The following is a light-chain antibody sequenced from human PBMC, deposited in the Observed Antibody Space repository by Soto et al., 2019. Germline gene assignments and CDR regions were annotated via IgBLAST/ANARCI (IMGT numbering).Light chain of an antibody. Sequence: DIVMTQSPDSLAVSLGERATINCKSSQSVLYNSNNKNYLAWYQQEPGQPPKLLIYWASTRESGVPDRFSGSGSGTDFTLTISNLQAEDVAVYYCQQYYSPPLTFGGGTKVEIK. J-gene: IGKJ4*01. V-gene: IGKV4-1*01. CDR1: QSVLYNSNNKNY. CDR2: WAS. CDR3: QQYYSPPLT.